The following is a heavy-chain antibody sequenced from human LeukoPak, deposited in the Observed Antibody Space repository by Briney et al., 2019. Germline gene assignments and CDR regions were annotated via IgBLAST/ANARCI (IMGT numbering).Heavy chain of an antibody. Sequence: SSETLSLTCTVSGGSISSSTYYWGWVRQPPGKGLDWIGSIFYIGSTQYTQYNPSLKSRVTISADTSKNQFSLKLSSVTAADTAVYYCARGHPTYYDILTGYSEGGRDSDWGQGTLVTASS. D-gene: IGHD3-9*01. CDR3: ARGHPTYYDILTGYSEGGRDSD. J-gene: IGHJ4*02. CDR1: GGSISSSTYY. CDR2: IFYIGST. V-gene: IGHV4-39*07.